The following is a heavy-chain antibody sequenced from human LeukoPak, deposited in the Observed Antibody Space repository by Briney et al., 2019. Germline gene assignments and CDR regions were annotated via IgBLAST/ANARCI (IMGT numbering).Heavy chain of an antibody. D-gene: IGHD3-3*01. J-gene: IGHJ6*03. CDR3: AGSYYDFWSGYLPYYYYYYYMDV. CDR2: IIPIFGTA. Sequence: GSSVKVSCKASGGTFSSYAISWVRQAPGQGLEWMGGIIPIFGTANYAQKFQGRVTITTDESTSTACMELSSLRSEDTAVYYCAGSYYDFWSGYLPYYYYYYYMDVWGKGTMVTVPS. CDR1: GGTFSSYA. V-gene: IGHV1-69*05.